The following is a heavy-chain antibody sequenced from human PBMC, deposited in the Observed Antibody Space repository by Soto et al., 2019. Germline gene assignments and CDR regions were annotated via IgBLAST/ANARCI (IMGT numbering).Heavy chain of an antibody. CDR2: MFYSGLT. CDR1: GYSVTSSDYY. CDR3: APLSVSLSGPYGIHV. J-gene: IGHJ6*02. D-gene: IGHD2-15*01. V-gene: IGHV4-39*01. Sequence: PSETLSLTCSVSGYSVTSSDYYWAWIRQPPGKGLEWIGSMFYSGLTYYNPSLKSRVTLSVDPSKNQFSVRLNSVTAADTAVYYCAPLSVSLSGPYGIHVWGQGTTVTVSS.